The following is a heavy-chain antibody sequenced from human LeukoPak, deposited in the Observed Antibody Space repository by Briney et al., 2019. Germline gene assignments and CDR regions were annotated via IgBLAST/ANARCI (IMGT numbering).Heavy chain of an antibody. J-gene: IGHJ5*02. CDR3: ARGRYCSGGSCYSAWFDP. V-gene: IGHV4-34*01. Sequence: SETLSLTCAVYGGSFSGYYWSWIRQPPGKGLEWIGEINHSGSTNYNPSLKSRVTISVDTSKNQFSLKLSSVTAADTAVYYCARGRYCSGGSCYSAWFDPWGQGTLVTVSS. D-gene: IGHD2-15*01. CDR1: GGSFSGYY. CDR2: INHSGST.